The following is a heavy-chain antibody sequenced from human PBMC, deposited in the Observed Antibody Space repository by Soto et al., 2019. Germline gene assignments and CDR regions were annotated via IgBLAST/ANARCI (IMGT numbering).Heavy chain of an antibody. CDR1: GGSFSCYY. Sequence: SETRSLTWAVYGGSFSCYYWGWIRQPPGKGLEWIGEINHSGSTNYNPSLKSRVTISVDTSKNQFSLKLSSVTAADTAVYYCARAGRQQWLVQNCFDYWGQGTLVTVSS. CDR2: INHSGST. D-gene: IGHD6-19*01. V-gene: IGHV4-34*01. J-gene: IGHJ4*02. CDR3: ARAGRQQWLVQNCFDY.